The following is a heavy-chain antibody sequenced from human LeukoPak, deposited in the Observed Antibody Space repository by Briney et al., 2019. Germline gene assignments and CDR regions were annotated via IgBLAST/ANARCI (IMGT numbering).Heavy chain of an antibody. D-gene: IGHD2-2*02. Sequence: PGGSLRLSCAASGFSFSTSAMSWVRQAPGKGLEWLSAITGGGDYTYYADSVKDRFTISRDNPKNAVYLQMISVRAEDTAVYYCAKGYRGSEAFDVWGQGTMVTVSS. CDR3: AKGYRGSEAFDV. CDR1: GFSFSTSA. J-gene: IGHJ3*01. V-gene: IGHV3-23*01. CDR2: ITGGGDYT.